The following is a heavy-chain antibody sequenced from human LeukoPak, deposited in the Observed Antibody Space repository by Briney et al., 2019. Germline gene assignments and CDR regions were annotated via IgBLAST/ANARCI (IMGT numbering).Heavy chain of an antibody. CDR3: ARDRGPEWFGELLYY. J-gene: IGHJ4*02. CDR2: IYYSGST. D-gene: IGHD3-10*01. Sequence: SETLSLTCTVSGGSISSSSYYWGWIRQPPGKGLERIGSIYYSGSTYYNPSLKSRVTISVDTSKNQSSLKLSSVTAADTAVYYCARDRGPEWFGELLYYWDQGTLVTVSS. CDR1: GGSISSSSYY. V-gene: IGHV4-39*07.